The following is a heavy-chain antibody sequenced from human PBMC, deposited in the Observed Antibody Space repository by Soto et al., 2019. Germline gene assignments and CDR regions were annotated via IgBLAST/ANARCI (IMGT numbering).Heavy chain of an antibody. CDR3: AKDYQYCTNGVCYGVTDITAFDI. Sequence: PGGSLRLSCAASGFTFSSYVMSWVRQAPGKGLEWVSAITGSGGSTYYADSVKGRFTISRDNSKNTLYLQMNSLRAEDTAVYYCAKDYQYCTNGVCYGVTDITAFDIWGQGTMVTVSS. V-gene: IGHV3-23*01. D-gene: IGHD2-8*01. J-gene: IGHJ3*02. CDR1: GFTFSSYV. CDR2: ITGSGGST.